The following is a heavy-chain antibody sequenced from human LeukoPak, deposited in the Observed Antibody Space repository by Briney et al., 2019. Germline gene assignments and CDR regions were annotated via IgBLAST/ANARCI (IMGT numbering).Heavy chain of an antibody. V-gene: IGHV3-74*01. CDR1: GFTFSSKW. CDR3: AKSQDGGRLFHFDY. J-gene: IGHJ4*02. D-gene: IGHD1-26*01. CDR2: INSDGSST. Sequence: GGSLRLSCAASGFTFSSKWMHWVRQAPGKGLVWVSRINSDGSSTSYADSVKGRFTISRDNSKNTLYLQMNSLRAEDTAVYFCAKSQDGGRLFHFDYWGQGTLVTVSS.